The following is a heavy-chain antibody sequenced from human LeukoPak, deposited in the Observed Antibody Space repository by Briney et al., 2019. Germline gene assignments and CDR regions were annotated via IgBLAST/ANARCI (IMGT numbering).Heavy chain of an antibody. J-gene: IGHJ4*02. D-gene: IGHD5-12*01. V-gene: IGHV1-69*05. CDR3: AGLSGSAPYFDY. CDR1: GGTFSSYA. CDR2: IIPIFGTA. Sequence: SVTVSCKASGGTFSSYAISWVRQAPGQGLEWMGGIIPIFGTANYAQKFQGRVTITTDESTSTAYMELSSLRSEDTAVYYCAGLSGSAPYFDYWGQGTLVTVSS.